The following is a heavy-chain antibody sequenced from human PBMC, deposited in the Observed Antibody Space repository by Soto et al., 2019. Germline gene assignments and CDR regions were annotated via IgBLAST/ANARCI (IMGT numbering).Heavy chain of an antibody. CDR2: ISPDNGNT. CDR1: ASRFTSYG. CDR3: ARGKKELSRGSYYYYTMDV. Sequence: DSGKVCFKVCASRFTSYGFNLVRQAPGQGLEWMGWISPDNGNTNYAQKFQGRVTMATDTSTSTVYMQLRSLRSDDTGVYYCARGKKELSRGSYYYYTMDVWGRGTTVTVSS. J-gene: IGHJ6*02. V-gene: IGHV1-18*01. D-gene: IGHD3-3*01.